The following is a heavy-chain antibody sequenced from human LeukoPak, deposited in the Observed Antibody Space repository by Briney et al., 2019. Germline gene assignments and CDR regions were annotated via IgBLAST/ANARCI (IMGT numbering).Heavy chain of an antibody. V-gene: IGHV4-38-2*02. CDR2: IYHSGST. CDR3: ARYDVWGSYRAFDY. D-gene: IGHD3-16*02. Sequence: SETLSLTCTVSGYSISSDYYWGWIRQPLGRGLEWIGTIYHSGSTYYNPSLKSRVTISVDTSRNQFSLKLSSVTAADTAVYYCARYDVWGSYRAFDYWGQGTLVTVFS. J-gene: IGHJ4*02. CDR1: GYSISSDYY.